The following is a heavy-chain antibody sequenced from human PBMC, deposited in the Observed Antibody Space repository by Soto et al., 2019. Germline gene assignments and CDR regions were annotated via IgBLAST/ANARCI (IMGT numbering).Heavy chain of an antibody. CDR2: ISGSGFST. CDR1: GFTFNTYA. Sequence: EVHLLESGGGLVQPGGSLRLSCAASGFTFNTYAMSWVRQAPGQGLEWVSAISGSGFSTYYADSVKGRFSISSDSSKNTLFLQMNSLRADDTAVYFCATFTFGSPFDTWGQGTMVTVSS. CDR3: ATFTFGSPFDT. J-gene: IGHJ3*02. V-gene: IGHV3-23*01. D-gene: IGHD3-16*01.